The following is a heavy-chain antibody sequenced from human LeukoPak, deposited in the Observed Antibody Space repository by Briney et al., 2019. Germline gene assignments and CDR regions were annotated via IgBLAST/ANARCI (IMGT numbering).Heavy chain of an antibody. V-gene: IGHV3-23*01. D-gene: IGHD3-9*01. CDR2: ISGSGGST. CDR1: GFTFSSYA. CDR3: AKVPPSDILTGYIDY. Sequence: GGSLRLSCAASGFTFSSYAMGWVRQAPGKGLEWVSAISGSGGSTYYADSVKGRFTISRDNSKNTLYLQMNSLRAEDTAVYYCAKVPPSDILTGYIDYWGQGTLVTVSS. J-gene: IGHJ4*02.